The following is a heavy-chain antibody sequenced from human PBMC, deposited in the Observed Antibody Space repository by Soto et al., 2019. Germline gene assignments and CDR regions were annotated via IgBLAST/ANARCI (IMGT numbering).Heavy chain of an antibody. Sequence: QVQLQESGPGLVKPSQTLSLTCTVSGGSISSGGYYWSWIRQHPGKGLEWIGYIYYSGSTYYNPSLMSRVTISVDTSKNQFSLKLSSVTAADTAVYYCARSHNGDYYYYYYMDVWGKGTTVTVSS. D-gene: IGHD4-17*01. CDR1: GGSISSGGYY. CDR2: IYYSGST. V-gene: IGHV4-31*03. CDR3: ARSHNGDYYYYYYMDV. J-gene: IGHJ6*03.